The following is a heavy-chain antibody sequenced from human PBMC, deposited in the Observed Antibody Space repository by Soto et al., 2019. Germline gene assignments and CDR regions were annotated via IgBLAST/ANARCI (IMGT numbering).Heavy chain of an antibody. CDR3: ARPYYDSSGYPVY. CDR1: GYTFTGYY. V-gene: IGHV1-2*02. D-gene: IGHD3-22*01. CDR2: INPNSGGT. J-gene: IGHJ4*02. Sequence: ASVKVSCKASGYTFTGYYIHWVRQAPGQGLEWMGWINPNSGGTNYAQKFQGRVTMTRDTSISTAYMELTRLRSDDTAVYYCARPYYDSSGYPVYWGQGTLVNVSS.